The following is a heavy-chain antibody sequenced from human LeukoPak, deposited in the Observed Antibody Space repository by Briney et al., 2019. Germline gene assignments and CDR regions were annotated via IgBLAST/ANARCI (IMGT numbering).Heavy chain of an antibody. J-gene: IGHJ6*03. CDR1: GGSISSGSYY. CDR2: IYTSGST. CDR3: ARDRLGYYYYYYMDV. V-gene: IGHV4-61*02. Sequence: SETLSLTCTVSGGSISSGSYYWSWIRQPARKGLEWIGRIYTSGSTNYNPSLKSRVTISVDTSKNQFSLKLSSVTAADTAVYYCARDRLGYYYYYYMDVWGKGTTVTISS. D-gene: IGHD6-19*01.